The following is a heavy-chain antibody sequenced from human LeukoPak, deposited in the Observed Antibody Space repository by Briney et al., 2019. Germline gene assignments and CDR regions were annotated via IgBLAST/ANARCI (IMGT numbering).Heavy chain of an antibody. J-gene: IGHJ4*02. CDR2: IIPIFGTA. CDR3: ARAGTPYYFDY. D-gene: IGHD1-1*01. Sequence: GASVKVSCKASGGTFSSYAISWVRQAPGQGLEWMGGIIPIFGTANYALKFQGRVTITADESTSTAYMELSSLRSKDTAVYYCARAGTPYYFDYWGQGTPVTVSS. CDR1: GGTFSSYA. V-gene: IGHV1-69*13.